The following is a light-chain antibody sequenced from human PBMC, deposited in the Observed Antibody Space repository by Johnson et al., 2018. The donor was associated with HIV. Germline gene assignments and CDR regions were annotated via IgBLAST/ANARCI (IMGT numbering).Light chain of an antibody. CDR3: GTWDSSLSAVPYV. V-gene: IGLV1-51*01. J-gene: IGLJ1*01. CDR2: DNN. Sequence: QSVLTQPPSVSAAPGQKVTISCSGSSSNIGNNYVSWYQQVPGTAPKLLIYDNNRRPSGIPDRFSGSKSGTSATLGITGLQTGDEADYYCGTWDSSLSAVPYVFGTWTKVTVL. CDR1: SSNIGNNY.